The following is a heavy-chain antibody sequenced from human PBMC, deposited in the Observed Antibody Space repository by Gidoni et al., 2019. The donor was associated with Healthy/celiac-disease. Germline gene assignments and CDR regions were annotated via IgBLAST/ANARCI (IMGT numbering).Heavy chain of an antibody. D-gene: IGHD2-2*01. Sequence: EVHLVESGGGLVKPGVSLRLSFAASGFTFSNAWMNWVRQAPGKGLEWVGRSKSKTDGGTTDYAAPVKGRFTISRDDSKNTLYLQMNSLKTEDTAVYYCTTDRPYQPLPCYWGQGTLVTVSS. CDR3: TTDRPYQPLPCY. CDR2: SKSKTDGGTT. J-gene: IGHJ4*02. CDR1: GFTFSNAW. V-gene: IGHV3-15*07.